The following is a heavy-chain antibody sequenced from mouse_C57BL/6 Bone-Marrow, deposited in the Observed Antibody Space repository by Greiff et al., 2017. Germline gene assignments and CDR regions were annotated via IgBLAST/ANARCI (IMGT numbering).Heavy chain of an antibody. V-gene: IGHV1-18*01. J-gene: IGHJ4*01. CDR1: GYTFTDYN. CDR3: ARMAIYDGYYFDAMDY. Sequence: EVQLQQSGPELVKPGASVKIPCKASGYTFTDYNMDWVKQSHGKSLAWIGDINPNNGGTIYNQKFKGKATLTVDKSSSTAYMELRSLTSEDTAVYYCARMAIYDGYYFDAMDYWGQGTSVTVSS. CDR2: INPNNGGT. D-gene: IGHD2-3*01.